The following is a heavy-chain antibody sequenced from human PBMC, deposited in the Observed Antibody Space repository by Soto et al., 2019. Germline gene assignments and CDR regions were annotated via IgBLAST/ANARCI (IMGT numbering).Heavy chain of an antibody. CDR1: GFTFSSYG. Sequence: GGSLRLSCAASGFTFSSYGMHWVRQAPGKGLEWVAVIWYDGSNKYYADSVKGRFTISRDNSKNTLYLQMNSLRAEDTAVYYCAREKIAREMGELLGFDYWGQGTLVTVSS. CDR2: IWYDGSNK. J-gene: IGHJ4*02. CDR3: AREKIAREMGELLGFDY. V-gene: IGHV3-33*01. D-gene: IGHD1-26*01.